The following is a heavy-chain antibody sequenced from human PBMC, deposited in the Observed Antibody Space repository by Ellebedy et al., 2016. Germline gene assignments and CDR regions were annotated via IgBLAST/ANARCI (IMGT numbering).Heavy chain of an antibody. CDR3: ANGGYSYGYS. J-gene: IGHJ4*02. CDR2: IYNRGST. Sequence: SETLSLTCTVSGGSISNYYWSWIRQPPGKGLEWIGYIYNRGSTNYNPSLKSRVTISVDTSKNQFSLKLSSVTAADTAVYYCANGGYSYGYSWGQGTLVTVSS. D-gene: IGHD5-18*01. CDR1: GGSISNYY. V-gene: IGHV4-59*08.